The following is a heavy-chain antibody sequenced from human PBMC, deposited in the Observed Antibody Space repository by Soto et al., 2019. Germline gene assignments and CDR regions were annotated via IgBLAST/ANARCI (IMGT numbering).Heavy chain of an antibody. J-gene: IGHJ6*03. CDR2: IYSGGST. Sequence: GGSLRLSCAASGFTVSSNYMSWVRQAPGKGLEWVSVIYSGGSTYYADSVKGRFTISRDNSKNTLYLQMNSLRAEDTAVYYCARFYGSGSYSYYYYYYMDVWGKGTTVTVSS. V-gene: IGHV3-66*01. CDR1: GFTVSSNY. D-gene: IGHD3-10*01. CDR3: ARFYGSGSYSYYYYYYMDV.